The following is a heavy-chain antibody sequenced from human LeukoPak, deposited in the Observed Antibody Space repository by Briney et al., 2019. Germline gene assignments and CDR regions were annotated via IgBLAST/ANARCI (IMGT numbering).Heavy chain of an antibody. CDR2: IYTSGIT. Sequence: GGSLRLSCAASGFTVSSNYMSWVRQAPGKGLEWVSVIYTSGITNYADSVKGRFTISRDNFKNTLYLQMNSLRAEDTAVYYCASAGLVYSSGWYLETPFDYWGQGTLVTVSS. CDR1: GFTVSSNY. J-gene: IGHJ4*02. V-gene: IGHV3-66*01. D-gene: IGHD6-13*01. CDR3: ASAGLVYSSGWYLETPFDY.